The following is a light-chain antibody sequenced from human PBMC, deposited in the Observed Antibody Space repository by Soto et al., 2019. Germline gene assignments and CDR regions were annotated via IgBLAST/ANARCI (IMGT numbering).Light chain of an antibody. J-gene: IGKJ4*01. V-gene: IGKV1-9*01. CDR3: QQVKSYPRT. CDR1: QAITNN. CDR2: QES. Sequence: DIQLTQSPVFLSASVGDRVTITCRASQAITNNLAWYQQKPGKPPRLLIYQESTLQSGVPSRFSGSKSGTQFTLTIDSLQPEDFATYYCQQVKSYPRTFGGGTQVEIK.